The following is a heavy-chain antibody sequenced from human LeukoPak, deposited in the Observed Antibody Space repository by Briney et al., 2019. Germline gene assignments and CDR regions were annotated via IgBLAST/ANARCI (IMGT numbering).Heavy chain of an antibody. V-gene: IGHV3-30*04. D-gene: IGHD3-10*01. Sequence: QTGRSLRLSCAASGFTFSSYAMHWVRQAPGKGLEWVADISYDGSNKYYADSVKGRFTISRDNSKNTLYLQMNSLRAEDTAVYYCAREDVMVRGEFGINLPNYWGQGTLVTVSS. CDR1: GFTFSSYA. J-gene: IGHJ4*02. CDR2: ISYDGSNK. CDR3: AREDVMVRGEFGINLPNY.